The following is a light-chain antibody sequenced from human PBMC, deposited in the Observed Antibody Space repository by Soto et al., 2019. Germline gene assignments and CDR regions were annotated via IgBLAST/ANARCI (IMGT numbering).Light chain of an antibody. V-gene: IGKV1-27*01. CDR1: QGISNY. J-gene: IGKJ5*01. Sequence: DIQMTQSPSSLSASVGDRGTVTCRASQGISNYLAWYQQKPGTVPKLLISAASTLQTGVPSRFSGGGSGTDFTLTISSLQPEDFATYYCQQSYSTPITFGQGTRLEIK. CDR3: QQSYSTPIT. CDR2: AAS.